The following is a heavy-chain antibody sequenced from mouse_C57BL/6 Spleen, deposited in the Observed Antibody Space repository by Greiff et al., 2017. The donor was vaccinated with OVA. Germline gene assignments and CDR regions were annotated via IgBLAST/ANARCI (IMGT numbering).Heavy chain of an antibody. Sequence: EVKLMESGPELVKPGASVKISCKASGYSFTGYYMNWVKQSPEKSLEWIGEINPSTGGTTYNQKFKAKATLTVDKSSSTAYMQLKSLTSEDSAVYYCARSLAMDYWGQGTSVTVSS. J-gene: IGHJ4*01. CDR2: INPSTGGT. V-gene: IGHV1-42*01. CDR3: ARSLAMDY. CDR1: GYSFTGYY.